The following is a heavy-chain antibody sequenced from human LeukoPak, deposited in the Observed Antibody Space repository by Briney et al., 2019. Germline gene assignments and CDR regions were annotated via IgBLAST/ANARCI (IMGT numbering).Heavy chain of an antibody. CDR1: GYTFTSYY. V-gene: IGHV1-46*01. D-gene: IGHD3-22*01. CDR3: ARDPYYYDSSGYSRYFDN. J-gene: IGHJ4*02. Sequence: ASVKVSCKASGYTFTSYYMHWVRQAPGQGLEWMGIINPDGGSTSYAQKFQGRVTMTRDTSTSTVYMELSSLRSEDTAVYYCARDPYYYDSSGYSRYFDNWGQGTLVTVSS. CDR2: INPDGGST.